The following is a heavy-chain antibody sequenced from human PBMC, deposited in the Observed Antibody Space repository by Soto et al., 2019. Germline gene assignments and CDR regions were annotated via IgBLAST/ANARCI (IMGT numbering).Heavy chain of an antibody. Sequence: QITLKESGPTLVKPTQTLTLTCTYSGFSRSTRGVAMGWIRQPPGKALEWLALIYWDDDTRYSPSLKSRLTITKDTSKNQVVLTMTNMDPVDTATYYCAHERYPYGMDVWGQGTTVTVSS. J-gene: IGHJ6*02. CDR2: IYWDDDT. CDR3: AHERYPYGMDV. V-gene: IGHV2-5*02. CDR1: GFSRSTRGVA. D-gene: IGHD1-20*01.